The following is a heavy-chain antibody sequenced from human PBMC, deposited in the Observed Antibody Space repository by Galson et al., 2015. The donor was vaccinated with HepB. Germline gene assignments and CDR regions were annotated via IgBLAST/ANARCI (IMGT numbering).Heavy chain of an antibody. Sequence: SVKVSCKASGFTFTSSAVQWVRQARGQRLEWIGWIVVGSGNTNYAQKFQERVTITRDMSTSTAYMELSSLRSEDTAVYYCAAMAAAGSLRPNNDYWGQGTLVTVSS. V-gene: IGHV1-58*01. J-gene: IGHJ4*02. D-gene: IGHD6-13*01. CDR2: IVVGSGNT. CDR1: GFTFTSSA. CDR3: AAMAAAGSLRPNNDY.